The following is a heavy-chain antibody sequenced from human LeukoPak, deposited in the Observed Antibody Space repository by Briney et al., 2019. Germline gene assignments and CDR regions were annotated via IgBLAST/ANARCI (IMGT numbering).Heavy chain of an antibody. CDR3: ARIPGIAVAGSPPTYYYGMDV. CDR1: GFTFSSYG. Sequence: GSLRLSCAASGFTFSSYGMHWVRQAPGKGLEWVAVIWYDGSNKYYADSVKGRFTISRDNSKNTLYLQMNSVRAEDTAVYYCARIPGIAVAGSPPTYYYGMDVWGQGTTVTVSS. CDR2: IWYDGSNK. D-gene: IGHD6-19*01. J-gene: IGHJ6*02. V-gene: IGHV3-33*01.